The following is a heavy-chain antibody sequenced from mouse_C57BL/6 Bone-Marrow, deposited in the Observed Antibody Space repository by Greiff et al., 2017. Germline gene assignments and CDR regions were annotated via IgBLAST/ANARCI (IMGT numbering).Heavy chain of an antibody. V-gene: IGHV5-9*01. CDR2: ISGGGGNT. CDR1: GFTFSSYT. J-gene: IGHJ4*01. D-gene: IGHD2-1*01. Sequence: EVMLVESGGGLVKPGGSLKLSCAASGFTFSSYTMSWVRQTPEKRLEWVATISGGGGNTYYPDSVKGRFTISRDNAKNTLYLQMSSLRSEDTALYYCARHSLWYFGGDYWGQGTSVTVFS. CDR3: ARHSLWYFGGDY.